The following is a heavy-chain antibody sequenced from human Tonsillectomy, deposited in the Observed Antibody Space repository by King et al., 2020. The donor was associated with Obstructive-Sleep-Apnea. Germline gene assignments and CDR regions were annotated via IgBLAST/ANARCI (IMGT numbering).Heavy chain of an antibody. V-gene: IGHV4-38-2*02. CDR3: AKDYGDLTGLDP. J-gene: IGHJ5*02. CDR1: GYSISTGYY. Sequence: HVQLQESGPGLVKPSETLSLTCAVSGYSISTGYYWGWIRQPPGKGLEWIGSIFHTGNTHYNPSLKSRVTISVDTSRNQFSLKLSSVTAADTAVYYCAKDYGDLTGLDPWGQGTLVTVSS. D-gene: IGHD4-17*01. CDR2: IFHTGNT.